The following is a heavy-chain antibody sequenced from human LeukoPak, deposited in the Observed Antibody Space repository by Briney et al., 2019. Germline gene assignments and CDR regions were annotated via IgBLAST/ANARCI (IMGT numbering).Heavy chain of an antibody. CDR3: ARGHIAAAGTGHDY. CDR2: ISGSGGST. D-gene: IGHD6-13*01. CDR1: GFTFSSYA. Sequence: GGSLRLSCAASGFTFSSYAMSWVRQAPGKGLEWVSIISGSGGSTYYADSVKGRFTISRDNSKNTLYIQMNSLRAEDTAVYYCARGHIAAAGTGHDYWGQGTLVTVSS. J-gene: IGHJ4*02. V-gene: IGHV3-23*01.